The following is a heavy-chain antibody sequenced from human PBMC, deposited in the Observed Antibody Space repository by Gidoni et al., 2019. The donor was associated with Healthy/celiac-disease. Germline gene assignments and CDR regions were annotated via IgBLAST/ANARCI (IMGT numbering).Heavy chain of an antibody. CDR2: INPSGGST. V-gene: IGHV1-46*03. Sequence: QVQLVQSGAEVKKPGASVKVSCKASGYTFTSYYMHWVRQAPGQGLEWMGIINPSGGSTSYAQKFQGRVTMTRDTSTSTVYMELSSLRSEDTAVFYCARSLLHRYCSGGSCYLLDYWGQGTLVTVSS. CDR3: ARSLLHRYCSGGSCYLLDY. J-gene: IGHJ4*02. D-gene: IGHD2-15*01. CDR1: GYTFTSYY.